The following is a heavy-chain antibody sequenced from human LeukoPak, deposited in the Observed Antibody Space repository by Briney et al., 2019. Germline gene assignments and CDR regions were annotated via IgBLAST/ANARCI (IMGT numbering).Heavy chain of an antibody. Sequence: GGSLRLSCAASGFTFSSYWMSWVRQAPGKGLEWVANIKQDGSEKYYVDSVKGRFTISRDNAKNSLYLQMNSLRAEDTAVYYCASQYAYYDILTGPGAFDVWGQGTMVTVSS. J-gene: IGHJ3*01. V-gene: IGHV3-7*01. D-gene: IGHD3-9*01. CDR1: GFTFSSYW. CDR3: ASQYAYYDILTGPGAFDV. CDR2: IKQDGSEK.